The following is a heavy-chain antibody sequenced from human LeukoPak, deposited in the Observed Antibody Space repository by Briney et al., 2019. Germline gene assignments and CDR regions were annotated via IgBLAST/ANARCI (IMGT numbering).Heavy chain of an antibody. CDR2: ISGYNGDT. CDR1: GYTFTNFG. Sequence: GASVKVSCKASGYTFTNFGISWVRQAPGQGLEWMGWISGYNGDTNYAQKLQDRVTMTTDTSTSTAYMELRSLRSDDTAVYYCARSPHEEAIVPAAKDYWGQGTLVTVSS. CDR3: ARSPHEEAIVPAAKDY. D-gene: IGHD2-2*01. V-gene: IGHV1-18*01. J-gene: IGHJ4*02.